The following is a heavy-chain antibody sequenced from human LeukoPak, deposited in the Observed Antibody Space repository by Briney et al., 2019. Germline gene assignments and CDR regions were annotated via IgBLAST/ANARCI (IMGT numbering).Heavy chain of an antibody. Sequence: GGSLRLSCAASGFTLSSYSMNWVRQAPGKGLEWVSFISSSSGTIYYADSVKGRFTISRDNAKNSLYLQMNSLRAEDTAVYYCARDPYGSGSYYYDYWVQATLVTVSS. J-gene: IGHJ4*02. D-gene: IGHD3-10*01. CDR1: GFTLSSYS. CDR3: ARDPYGSGSYYYDY. V-gene: IGHV3-48*01. CDR2: ISSSSGTI.